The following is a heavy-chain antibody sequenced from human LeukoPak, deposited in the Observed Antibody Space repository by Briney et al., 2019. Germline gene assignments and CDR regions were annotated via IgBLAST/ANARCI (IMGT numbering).Heavy chain of an antibody. V-gene: IGHV3-30*03. CDR2: ISYDGSNK. Sequence: GGSLRLSCAASGFTFSSYGMHWVRQAPGKGLEWVAVISYDGSNKYYADSVKGRFTISRDNSKNTLYLQMNSLRAEDTAVYYCALSYGDAFDIWGQGTMVTVSS. CDR3: ALSYGDAFDI. CDR1: GFTFSSYG. J-gene: IGHJ3*02. D-gene: IGHD5-18*01.